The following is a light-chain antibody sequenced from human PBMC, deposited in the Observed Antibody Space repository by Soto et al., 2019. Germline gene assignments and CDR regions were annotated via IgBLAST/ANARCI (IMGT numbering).Light chain of an antibody. CDR2: DAS. Sequence: DIQMTQSPSTLSAFVGDRVTITCRSGQGISSYLAWYQQKLGRAPRLLIYDASSLESGVPSRFSGSGYGTEFTLTISSLQPDDFATYYCQQYNTYSSLTFGGGTKGDIK. CDR1: QGISSY. J-gene: IGKJ4*01. CDR3: QQYNTYSSLT. V-gene: IGKV1-5*01.